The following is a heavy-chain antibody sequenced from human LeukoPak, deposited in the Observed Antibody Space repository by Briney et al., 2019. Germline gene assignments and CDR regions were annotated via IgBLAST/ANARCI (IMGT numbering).Heavy chain of an antibody. CDR2: IIPIFGTA. J-gene: IGHJ6*03. CDR3: ARVIVVVPAAKSRTYYYYMDV. V-gene: IGHV1-69*05. CDR1: GGTFSSYA. D-gene: IGHD2-2*01. Sequence: SVKVSCKASGGTFSSYAISWVRQAPGQGLEWMGGIIPIFGTANYAQKFQGRVTITTDESTSTAYMELSSLRSEDTAVYYCARVIVVVPAAKSRTYYYYMDVWGKGTTVTVSS.